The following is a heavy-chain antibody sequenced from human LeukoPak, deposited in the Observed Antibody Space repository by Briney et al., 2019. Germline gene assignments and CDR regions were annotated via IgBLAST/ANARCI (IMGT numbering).Heavy chain of an antibody. J-gene: IGHJ4*02. CDR2: IYYSGST. CDR1: GGSISMSSYY. Sequence: SETLSLICTVSGGSISMSSYYWGWIRQPPGKGLEWIGTIYYSGSTYYNPSLKSRVTISVDTSKNQFSLKLSSVTAADTAVYYCATGYSSSWYLVGGFDYWGQGILVTVSS. V-gene: IGHV4-39*01. CDR3: ATGYSSSWYLVGGFDY. D-gene: IGHD6-13*01.